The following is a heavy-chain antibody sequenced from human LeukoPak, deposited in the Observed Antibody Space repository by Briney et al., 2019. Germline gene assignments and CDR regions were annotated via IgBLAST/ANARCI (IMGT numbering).Heavy chain of an antibody. D-gene: IGHD3-3*01. Sequence: PGGSLRLSCAVSGFIFSNYAMNWVRQAPGKGLEWVSAISGSGGSTYYADSVKGRFTISRDNSKNTLYLQMNCLRAEDTALYYCARVVYDFWSAYDYWGQGTLVTVSS. CDR3: ARVVYDFWSAYDY. V-gene: IGHV3-23*01. J-gene: IGHJ4*02. CDR1: GFIFSNYA. CDR2: ISGSGGST.